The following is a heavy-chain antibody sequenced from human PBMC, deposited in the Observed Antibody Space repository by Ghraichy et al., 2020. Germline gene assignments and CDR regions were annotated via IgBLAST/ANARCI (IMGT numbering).Heavy chain of an antibody. CDR3: ARGEMSCSGGSCYSGINNYFDY. CDR2: ISSSGSTI. CDR1: GFTFSSYE. J-gene: IGHJ4*02. Sequence: GGSLRLSCAASGFTFSSYEMNWVRQAPGKGLEWVSYISSSGSTIYYADSVKGRFTISRDNAKNSLYLQMNSLRAEDTAVYYCARGEMSCSGGSCYSGINNYFDYWGQGTLVTVSS. D-gene: IGHD2-15*01. V-gene: IGHV3-48*03.